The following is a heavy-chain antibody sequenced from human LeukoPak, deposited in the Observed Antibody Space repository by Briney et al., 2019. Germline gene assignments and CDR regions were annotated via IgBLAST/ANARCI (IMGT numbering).Heavy chain of an antibody. CDR3: ARNENFNFTSCYTGDFDY. D-gene: IGHD2-2*02. Sequence: PGGSLRLSCAASGFTFSRYSMNWVRQAPGKGLEWVSSSSSSSSSSYRCYADSLKGRFTISRDNAKNSLYPQVNSLRAEDTAVYYCARNENFNFTSCYTGDFDYWGQGALVTVSS. CDR2: SSSSSSSSYR. J-gene: IGHJ4*02. V-gene: IGHV3-21*01. CDR1: GFTFSRYS.